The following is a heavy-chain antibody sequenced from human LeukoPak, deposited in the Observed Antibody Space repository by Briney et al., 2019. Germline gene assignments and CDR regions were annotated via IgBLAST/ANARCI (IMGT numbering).Heavy chain of an antibody. Sequence: GGSLRLSCAPSGFTLTEHWTHWVRQAPGKGLVWLARTLVEGFSSTLADSVKGRFTLSRDNGKNILYLQRHSLRADDTAIYYCVRNAPPDGRGGGCSYQWYFDLWGRGTLITVSS. V-gene: IGHV3-74*03. CDR3: VRNAPPDGRGGGCSYQWYFDL. CDR2: TLVEGFSS. J-gene: IGHJ2*01. CDR1: GFTLTEHW. D-gene: IGHD2-15*01.